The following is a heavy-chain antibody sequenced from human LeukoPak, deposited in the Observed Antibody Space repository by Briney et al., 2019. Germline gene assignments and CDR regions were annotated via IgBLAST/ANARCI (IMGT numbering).Heavy chain of an antibody. CDR2: ISSTSSFI. Sequence: PGGSLRLSCAASGFTFSSYSINWVRQAPGKGLEWVSCISSTSSFIYYADSVKGRFTISRDNAKNSLYLQMNSLRAEDTALYYCAKPYGAVLSIYGENAFDIWGQGTLVTVSS. CDR1: GFTFSSYS. D-gene: IGHD3-9*01. J-gene: IGHJ3*02. V-gene: IGHV3-21*04. CDR3: AKPYGAVLSIYGENAFDI.